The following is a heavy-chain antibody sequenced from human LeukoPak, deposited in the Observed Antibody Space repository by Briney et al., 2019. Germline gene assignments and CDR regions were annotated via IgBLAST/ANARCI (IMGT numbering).Heavy chain of an antibody. CDR2: IIPILGIA. Sequence: ASVKVSCKASGGTFSSYAISWVRQAPGQGLEWMGRIIPILGIANYAQKFQGRVTITADKSTSTAYMELSSLRSEDTAVYYWARVGELERRDWFDPWGQGTLAAVSS. V-gene: IGHV1-69*04. CDR3: ARVGELERRDWFDP. D-gene: IGHD1-1*01. CDR1: GGTFSSYA. J-gene: IGHJ5*02.